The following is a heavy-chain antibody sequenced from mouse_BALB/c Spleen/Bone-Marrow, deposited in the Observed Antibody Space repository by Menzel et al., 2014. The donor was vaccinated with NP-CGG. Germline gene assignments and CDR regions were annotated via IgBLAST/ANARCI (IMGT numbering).Heavy chain of an antibody. D-gene: IGHD2-1*01. CDR2: IDPENGDT. V-gene: IGHV14-4*02. Sequence: VQLQQSGAELVRSGASVKLSCTASGFNIKDYYMHWVKQRPEQGLEWIGWIDPENGDTEYAPKFQGKATMTADTSSNTAYLQLSSLTSEDTAVYYYNAAIYYGNYFDVWGAGTTVTVSS. J-gene: IGHJ1*01. CDR1: GFNIKDYY. CDR3: NAAIYYGNYFDV.